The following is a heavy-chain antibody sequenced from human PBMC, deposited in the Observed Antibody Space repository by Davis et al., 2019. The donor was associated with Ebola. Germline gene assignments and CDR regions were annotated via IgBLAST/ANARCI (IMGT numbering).Heavy chain of an antibody. D-gene: IGHD3-16*01. Sequence: GGSLRLSCAASGFTFSSYWMSWVRQAPGKGLEWVANIKQDGSEKYYVDSVKGRFTISRDNAKNSLYLQMNSLKTEDTAVYYCTGDRGDGDYWGQGTLVTVSS. V-gene: IGHV3-7*03. CDR1: GFTFSSYW. CDR2: IKQDGSEK. J-gene: IGHJ4*02. CDR3: TGDRGDGDY.